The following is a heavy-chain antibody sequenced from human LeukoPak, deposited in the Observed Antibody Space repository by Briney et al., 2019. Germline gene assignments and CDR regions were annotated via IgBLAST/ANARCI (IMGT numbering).Heavy chain of an antibody. V-gene: IGHV4-38-2*01. CDR3: ARTVVLRFLEWLPLGWFDP. CDR1: GYSISSGYF. Sequence: SETLSLTCAVSGYSISSGYFWGWIRPAPGKGLEWIGSIYHSGTTYYNPSLKSRVTISVDTSKNQFSLRLSSVTAADTAVYYCARTVVLRFLEWLPLGWFDPWGQGTLVTVSS. CDR2: IYHSGTT. J-gene: IGHJ5*02. D-gene: IGHD3-3*01.